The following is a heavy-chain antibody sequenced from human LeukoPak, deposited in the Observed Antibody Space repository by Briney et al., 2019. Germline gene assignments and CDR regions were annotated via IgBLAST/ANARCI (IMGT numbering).Heavy chain of an antibody. CDR2: IAGDGGRT. CDR3: VKDPFYGGNPLYYFHY. CDR1: GFTFSFYA. J-gene: IGHJ4*02. Sequence: GGSLRLSCSASGFTFSFYAMHWVRQAPGKRPECVSAIAGDGGRTYYADAVKGRFTISRDNSKNTLYLQMNGLRADDTAIYYCVKDPFYGGNPLYYFHYWGQGTLVTVSS. V-gene: IGHV3-64D*06. D-gene: IGHD4-23*01.